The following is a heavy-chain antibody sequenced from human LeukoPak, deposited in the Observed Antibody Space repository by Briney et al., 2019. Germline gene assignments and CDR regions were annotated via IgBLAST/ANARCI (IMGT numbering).Heavy chain of an antibody. V-gene: IGHV4-39*07. CDR3: ARGETYYYYYYMDV. Sequence: LETLSLTCTVSGGSISSSSYYWGWIRQPPGKGLEWIGSIYYSGSTYYNPSLKSRVTISVDTSKNQFSLKLSSVTAADTAVYYCARGETYYYYYYMDVWGKGTTVTVSS. J-gene: IGHJ6*03. CDR1: GGSISSSSYY. CDR2: IYYSGST. D-gene: IGHD1-26*01.